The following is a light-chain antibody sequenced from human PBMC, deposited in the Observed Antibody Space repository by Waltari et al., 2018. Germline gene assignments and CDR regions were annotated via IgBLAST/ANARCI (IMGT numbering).Light chain of an antibody. V-gene: IGLV2-8*01. CDR1: SNDMGAYDY. J-gene: IGLJ1*01. CDR2: EVN. Sequence: QSALSQPPSASGSPGQSVTISCTGTSNDMGAYDYVSWYQQHPGRAPRLIIFEVNKRPSGVPNRFSGSKSGNTAALTISGLQTVDEADYYCSSFAGIINYPAFGSGTKVTVL. CDR3: SSFAGIINYPA.